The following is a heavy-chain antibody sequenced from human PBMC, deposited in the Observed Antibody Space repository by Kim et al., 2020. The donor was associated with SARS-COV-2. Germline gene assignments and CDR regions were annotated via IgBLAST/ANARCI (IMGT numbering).Heavy chain of an antibody. CDR1: GYSFTSYW. D-gene: IGHD6-6*01. V-gene: IGHV5-51*01. Sequence: GESLKISCKGSGYSFTSYWIGWVRQMPGKGLEWMGIIYPGDSDTRYSPSFQGQVTISADKSISTAYLQWSSLKASDTAMYYCARLTSRGSSSSRRGGMDVWGQVTTVTVSS. CDR3: ARLTSRGSSSSRRGGMDV. J-gene: IGHJ6*02. CDR2: IYPGDSDT.